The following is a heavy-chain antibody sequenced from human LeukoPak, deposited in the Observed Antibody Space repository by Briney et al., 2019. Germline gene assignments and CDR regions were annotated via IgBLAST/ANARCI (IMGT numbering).Heavy chain of an antibody. Sequence: GGSLRLSCAASGFTFDDYAMHWVRHAPGKGLEWVSGISWNSGSIGYADSVKGRFTISRDNAKNSLYLQMNSLRAEDMALYYCAKDTSGSGDYDTSFDHWGQGTLVTVSS. CDR3: AKDTSGSGDYDTSFDH. D-gene: IGHD4-17*01. CDR2: ISWNSGSI. CDR1: GFTFDDYA. V-gene: IGHV3-9*03. J-gene: IGHJ4*02.